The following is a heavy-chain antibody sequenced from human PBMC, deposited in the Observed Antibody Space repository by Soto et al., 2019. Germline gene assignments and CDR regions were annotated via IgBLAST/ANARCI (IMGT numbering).Heavy chain of an antibody. Sequence: QVQLQESGPGLVKPSETLSLTCTVSGGSISSYYWSWIRQPPGKGLEWIGYIYYSGSTNYNPSLKSRVTTSVATSKTHSSLKRSSVTAADTAVYYCARGGIEALAYYYYGMDVWGQGTTVTVSS. CDR1: GGSISSYY. D-gene: IGHD2-15*01. CDR2: IYYSGST. J-gene: IGHJ6*02. CDR3: ARGGIEALAYYYYGMDV. V-gene: IGHV4-59*01.